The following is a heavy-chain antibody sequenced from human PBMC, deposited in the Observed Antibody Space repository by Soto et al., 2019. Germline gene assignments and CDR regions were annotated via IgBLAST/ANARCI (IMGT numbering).Heavy chain of an antibody. CDR1: DDSISSYY. Sequence: SETLSLTCSVSDDSISSYYWSWIRQPPGKGLQWIGYVFYRGGTAYNPSLKSRVTISLDMSKKQFSLNLNSVTAADTAAYFCARVKLVEKVIGYWGQGTLVTVSS. CDR2: VFYRGGT. V-gene: IGHV4-59*01. D-gene: IGHD1-1*01. CDR3: ARVKLVEKVIGY. J-gene: IGHJ4*02.